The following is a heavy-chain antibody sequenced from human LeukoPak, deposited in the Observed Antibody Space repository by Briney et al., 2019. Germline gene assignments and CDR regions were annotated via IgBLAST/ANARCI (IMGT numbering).Heavy chain of an antibody. CDR1: GFTFSAYG. D-gene: IGHD4-17*01. CDR2: ISYDGSHK. Sequence: GGSLRLSCAASGFTFSAYGMHWVRQAPGKGLEWVALISYDGSHKYYADSVKGRFTISRDNSKNTLYLQMNSLRAEDAAVYYCAKDDAVTCFDYWGQGTLVTVSS. CDR3: AKDDAVTCFDY. V-gene: IGHV3-30*18. J-gene: IGHJ4*02.